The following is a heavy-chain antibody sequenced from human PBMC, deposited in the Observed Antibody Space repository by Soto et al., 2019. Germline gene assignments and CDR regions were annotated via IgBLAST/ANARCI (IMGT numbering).Heavy chain of an antibody. CDR2: IYWDDDK. J-gene: IGHJ4*02. Sequence: SGPTLVNPTQTLTLTCTFSGFSLSTSGVGVGWIRQPPGKALEWLALIYWDDDKRYSPSLKSRLTITKDTSKNQVVLTMTNMDPVDTATYYCAHSVDIVATIQNCFDYWGQGILVTVS. V-gene: IGHV2-5*02. CDR1: GFSLSTSGVG. D-gene: IGHD5-12*01. CDR3: AHSVDIVATIQNCFDY.